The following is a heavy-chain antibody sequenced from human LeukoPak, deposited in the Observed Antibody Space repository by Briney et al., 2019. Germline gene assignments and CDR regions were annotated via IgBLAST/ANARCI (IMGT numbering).Heavy chain of an antibody. CDR3: ARDRIYYYGSGSYFYYGMDV. D-gene: IGHD3-10*01. CDR1: GGSISSYY. CDR2: IYYSGST. J-gene: IGHJ6*02. Sequence: SETLSLTCTVSGGSISSYYWSWIRQPPGKGLEWIGYIYYSGSTNYNPSLKSRVTISVDTSKNQFSLKLSSVTAADTAVYYCARDRIYYYGSGSYFYYGMDVWGQGTTVTVSS. V-gene: IGHV4-59*01.